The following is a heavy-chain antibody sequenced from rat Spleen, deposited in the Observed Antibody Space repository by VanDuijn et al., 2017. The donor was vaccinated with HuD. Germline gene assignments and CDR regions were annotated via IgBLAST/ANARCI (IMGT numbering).Heavy chain of an antibody. CDR3: ARRHYDGAYGYFDF. D-gene: IGHD1-12*02. CDR1: GFTFSSFP. CDR2: ITYDGSST. V-gene: IGHV5-7*01. J-gene: IGHJ1*01. Sequence: EVQLVESDGGLVQPGRSMKLSCAASGFTFSSFPMVWVRQAPKKGLEWVATITYDGSSTYYRDSVKGRFTISRHNAKTTQYLQMASLRSEDTATYYCARRHYDGAYGYFDFWGPGTMVTVSS.